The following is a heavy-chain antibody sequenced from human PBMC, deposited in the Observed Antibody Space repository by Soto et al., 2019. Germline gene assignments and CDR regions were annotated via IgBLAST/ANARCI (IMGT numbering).Heavy chain of an antibody. J-gene: IGHJ6*02. D-gene: IGHD6-13*01. CDR2: ISYDGSNK. CDR3: AKDRGQQQLAHYYYYGMDV. V-gene: IGHV3-30*18. Sequence: QVQLVESGGGVVQPGRSLRLSCAASGFTFSSYGMHWVRQAPGKGLEWVAVISYDGSNKYYADSVKGRLTISRDNSKNTLYLQMNSLRAEDTAVYYCAKDRGQQQLAHYYYYGMDVWGQGNTITVSS. CDR1: GFTFSSYG.